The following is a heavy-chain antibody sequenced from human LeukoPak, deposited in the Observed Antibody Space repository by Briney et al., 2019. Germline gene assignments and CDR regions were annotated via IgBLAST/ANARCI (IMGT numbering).Heavy chain of an antibody. CDR3: ARDRDPSSPYDAFDI. CDR1: GYTFTCYY. V-gene: IGHV1-2*02. Sequence: ASVKASCKASGYTFTCYYMNWVRQAPGQGLEWMGWINSNSGGTNYAQKFQGRVTMTRDTSINTAYMELSRLTSDDTAVYYCARDRDPSSPYDAFDIWGQGTMVTVSS. D-gene: IGHD3-10*01. J-gene: IGHJ3*02. CDR2: INSNSGGT.